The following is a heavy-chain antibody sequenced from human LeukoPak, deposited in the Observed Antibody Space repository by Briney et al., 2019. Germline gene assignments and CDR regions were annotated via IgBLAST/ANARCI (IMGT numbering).Heavy chain of an antibody. Sequence: SETLSLTCTVSGGSISTSSYYWGWIRQPPGKGLEWIGIIYYGGSAYQNPSLKSRVTISVDTSKNQFSLKLSSVTAADTAVYYCAGTNYYDSSDAFDIWGQGTMVTVSS. D-gene: IGHD3-22*01. CDR2: IYYGGSA. V-gene: IGHV4-39*07. J-gene: IGHJ3*02. CDR1: GGSISTSSYY. CDR3: AGTNYYDSSDAFDI.